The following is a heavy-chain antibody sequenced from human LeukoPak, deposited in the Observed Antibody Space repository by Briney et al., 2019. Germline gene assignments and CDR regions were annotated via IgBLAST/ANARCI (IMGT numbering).Heavy chain of an antibody. V-gene: IGHV3-48*03. CDR3: ARGGGVRGFFDWFLD. J-gene: IGHJ4*02. CDR2: ISSSSSTI. CDR1: GFTFSSYE. Sequence: PGGSLRLSCAASGFTFSSYEMNWVRQAPGKGLEWVSYISSSSSTIYYADSVKGRFTISRDNGKNSLYLQMNSLRAEDTAVYYCARGGGVRGFFDWFLDWGQGILVTVSS. D-gene: IGHD3-9*01.